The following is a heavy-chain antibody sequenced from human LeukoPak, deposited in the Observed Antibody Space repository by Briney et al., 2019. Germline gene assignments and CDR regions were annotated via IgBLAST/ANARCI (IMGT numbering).Heavy chain of an antibody. D-gene: IGHD3-10*01. V-gene: IGHV1-24*01. Sequence: ASVKVSCKVSGYTLTELSMHWVRQAPGKGLDWMGGFDPEDGETIYAQKFQGRVTMTRDTSISAAYMELGRLRSDDTAVYYCARDNYGSRSYYKYWGQGTPVTVSS. J-gene: IGHJ4*02. CDR2: FDPEDGET. CDR3: ARDNYGSRSYYKY. CDR1: GYTLTELS.